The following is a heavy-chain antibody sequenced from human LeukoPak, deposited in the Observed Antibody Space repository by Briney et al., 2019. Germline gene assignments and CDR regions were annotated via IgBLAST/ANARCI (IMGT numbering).Heavy chain of an antibody. J-gene: IGHJ4*02. D-gene: IGHD3-22*01. CDR3: AREEGNKYYYDSSGSPGY. CDR1: GGSISSYY. V-gene: IGHV4-34*01. CDR2: INHSGST. Sequence: PSETLSLTCTVSGGSISSYYWSWIRQPPGKGLEWIGEINHSGSTNYNPSLKSRVTISVDTSKNQFSLKLSSVTAADTAVYYCAREEGNKYYYDSSGSPGYWGQGTLVTVSS.